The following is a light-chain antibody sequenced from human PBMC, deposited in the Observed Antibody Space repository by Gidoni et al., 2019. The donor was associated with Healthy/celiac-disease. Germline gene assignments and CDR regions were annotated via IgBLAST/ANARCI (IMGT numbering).Light chain of an antibody. CDR2: DAS. CDR1: PSVSSY. J-gene: IGKJ5*01. V-gene: IGKV3-11*01. CDR3: QQRSNWPIT. Sequence: EIVLTQSPATLSLSTGERATISCRASPSVSSYLAWYQHKPGQAPRLLIYDASNRATGIPARFSGSGSGTDFTLTISSLEPEDFAVYYCQQRSNWPITFGQGTRLEIK.